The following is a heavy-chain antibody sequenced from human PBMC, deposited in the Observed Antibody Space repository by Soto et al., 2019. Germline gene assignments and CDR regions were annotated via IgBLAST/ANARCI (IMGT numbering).Heavy chain of an antibody. Sequence: PSETLSLTCTVSGGSISSYYWSWIRQPPGKGLEWIGYIYYSGSTNYNPSLKSRVTISVDTSKNQFSLKLSSVTAADTAMYYCARAGTGDYYDSSGYPTRHNWFDPWGQGTLVTVSS. J-gene: IGHJ5*02. CDR3: ARAGTGDYYDSSGYPTRHNWFDP. V-gene: IGHV4-59*01. CDR1: GGSISSYY. CDR2: IYYSGST. D-gene: IGHD3-22*01.